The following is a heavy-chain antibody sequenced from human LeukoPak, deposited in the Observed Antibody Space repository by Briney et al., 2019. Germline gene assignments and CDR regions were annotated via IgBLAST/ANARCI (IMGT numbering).Heavy chain of an antibody. CDR1: GYNFTNYW. CDR2: IYPGDSDT. V-gene: IGHV5-51*01. D-gene: IGHD6-19*01. J-gene: IGHJ4*02. Sequence: GESLKISCKGSGYNFTNYWIGWVRQMPGKALECMGIIYPGDSDTRYSPSFQGQVTISADKSISTAYLQWSNLKASDTAMYYCARHEAVAAPFDYWGQGTLVTVSS. CDR3: ARHEAVAAPFDY.